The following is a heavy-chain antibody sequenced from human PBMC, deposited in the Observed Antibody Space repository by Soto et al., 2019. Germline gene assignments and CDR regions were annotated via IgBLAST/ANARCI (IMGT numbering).Heavy chain of an antibody. Sequence: ASVKVSCKASGYTFTSYDINWVRQATGQGLELMGWMNPNSGNTGYAQKFQGRVTMTRNTSISTAYMELSSLRSEDTAVYYCARGTVGYCSSTSCPFPQDYWGQGTLVTVSS. J-gene: IGHJ4*02. V-gene: IGHV1-8*01. CDR3: ARGTVGYCSSTSCPFPQDY. D-gene: IGHD2-2*01. CDR1: GYTFTSYD. CDR2: MNPNSGNT.